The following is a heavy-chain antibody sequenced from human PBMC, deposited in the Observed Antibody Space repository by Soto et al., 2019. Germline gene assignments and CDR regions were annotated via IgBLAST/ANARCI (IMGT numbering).Heavy chain of an antibody. V-gene: IGHV1-69*01. CDR3: ARVGHITNYGMAV. J-gene: IGHJ6*02. CDR1: GGTFSSYP. CDR2: IIPFFGTS. Sequence: QVQLVQSGAEVKKPGSSVKVSCEASGGTFSSYPINWVRQAPGQGLEWMGGIIPFFGTSNYAQKFQGRVTITADYSASTANRELRSLRSEDTAVYYCARVGHITNYGMAVWGQGTTVTVSS. D-gene: IGHD1-26*01.